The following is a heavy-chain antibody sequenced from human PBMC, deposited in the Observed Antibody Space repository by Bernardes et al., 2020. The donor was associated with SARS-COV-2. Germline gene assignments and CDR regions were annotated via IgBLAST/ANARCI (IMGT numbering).Heavy chain of an antibody. Sequence: SETLSLTCTVSGGSISSYYWSWIRQPPGKGLEWIGYIYYSGSTNYNPPLKSRVTISVDTSKNQFSLKLSSVTAADTAVYYCARQSVVPAAIRHDAFDIWGQGTMVTVSS. V-gene: IGHV4-59*08. J-gene: IGHJ3*02. CDR3: ARQSVVPAAIRHDAFDI. D-gene: IGHD2-2*02. CDR2: IYYSGST. CDR1: GGSISSYY.